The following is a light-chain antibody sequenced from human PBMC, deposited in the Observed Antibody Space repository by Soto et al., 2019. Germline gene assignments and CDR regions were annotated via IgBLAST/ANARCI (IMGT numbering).Light chain of an antibody. CDR2: WAY. V-gene: IGKV4-1*01. CDR1: QSVLYSSNNKNY. Sequence: DIVMTQSPDSLAVSLGGRATINCKSSQSVLYSSNNKNYLAWYQQKPGQPHKLLIYWAYTRESGVPDRFSGSGSGTDFTLTIRSLQAEDVAVYYCKQYYSTPLTFGGGTKVDIK. CDR3: KQYYSTPLT. J-gene: IGKJ4*01.